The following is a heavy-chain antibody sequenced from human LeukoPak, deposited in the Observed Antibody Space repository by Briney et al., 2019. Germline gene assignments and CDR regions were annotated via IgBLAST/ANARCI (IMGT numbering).Heavy chain of an antibody. V-gene: IGHV4-34*01. Sequence: SETLSLTCAVYGGSFSGYYWSWIRQPPGKGLEWIGEINHSGSTNYNPSLKSRVTISEDTSKNQFSLKLSSVTAADTAVYYCARERIVVVPAAYYYYYGMDVWGQGTTVTVSS. CDR2: INHSGST. D-gene: IGHD2-2*01. CDR3: ARERIVVVPAAYYYYYGMDV. J-gene: IGHJ6*02. CDR1: GGSFSGYY.